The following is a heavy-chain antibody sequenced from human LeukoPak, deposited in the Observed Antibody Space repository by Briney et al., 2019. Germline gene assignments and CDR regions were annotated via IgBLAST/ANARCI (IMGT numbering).Heavy chain of an antibody. CDR3: ARSGYSYNYLAGYAFDI. CDR2: IYTSGST. J-gene: IGHJ3*02. D-gene: IGHD5-18*01. V-gene: IGHV4-61*02. Sequence: SETLSLTCTVSGGSISSSSYYWSWIRQPAGKGLEWIGRIYTSGSTSYNPSLKSRVTISVDTSKNQFSLKLSSVTAADTAVYYCARSGYSYNYLAGYAFDIWGQGTMVTVSS. CDR1: GGSISSSSYY.